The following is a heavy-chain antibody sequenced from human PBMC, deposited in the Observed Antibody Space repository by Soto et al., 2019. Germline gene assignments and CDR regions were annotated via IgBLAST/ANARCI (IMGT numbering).Heavy chain of an antibody. CDR2: ISYDGSNK. CDR1: GFTFSSYA. CDR3: ARSRLPTFWYFDL. D-gene: IGHD4-17*01. J-gene: IGHJ2*01. Sequence: QVQLVESGGGVVQPGRSLRLSCAASGFTFSSYAMHWVRQAPGKGLEWVAVISYDGSNKYYADSVKGRFTISRDNSKNTLYLQRNSLRAEDTAVYYCARSRLPTFWYFDLWGRGTLVTVSS. V-gene: IGHV3-30-3*01.